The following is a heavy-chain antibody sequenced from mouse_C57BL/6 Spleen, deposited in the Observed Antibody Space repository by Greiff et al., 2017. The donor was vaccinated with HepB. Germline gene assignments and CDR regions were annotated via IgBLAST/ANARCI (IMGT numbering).Heavy chain of an antibody. CDR3: ARSAYGYDFAY. D-gene: IGHD2-2*01. V-gene: IGHV1-18*01. J-gene: IGHJ3*01. Sequence: EVQLQESGPELVKPGASVKIPCKASGYTFTDYNMDWVKQSHGKSLEWIGDINPNNGGTIYNQKFKGKATLTVDKSSSTAYMELRSLTSEDTAVYYCARSAYGYDFAYWGQGTLVTVSA. CDR1: GYTFTDYN. CDR2: INPNNGGT.